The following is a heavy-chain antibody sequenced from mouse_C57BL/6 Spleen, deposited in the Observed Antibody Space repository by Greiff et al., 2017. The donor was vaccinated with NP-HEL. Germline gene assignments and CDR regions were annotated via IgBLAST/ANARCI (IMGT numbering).Heavy chain of an antibody. D-gene: IGHD3-2*02. J-gene: IGHJ4*01. CDR2: IYPRSGNT. CDR3: ARSSSGYDYYAMDD. Sequence: QVQLQQSGAELARPGASVKLSCKASGYTFTSYGISWVKQRTGQGLEWIGEIYPRSGNTYYNEKFKGKATLTADKSSSTAYMELRSLTSEDSAVYFCARSSSGYDYYAMDDWGQGTSVTVSS. CDR1: GYTFTSYG. V-gene: IGHV1-81*01.